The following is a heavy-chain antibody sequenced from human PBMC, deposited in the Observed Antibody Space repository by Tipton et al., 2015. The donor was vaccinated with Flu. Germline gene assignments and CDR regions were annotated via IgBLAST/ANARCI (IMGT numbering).Heavy chain of an antibody. CDR1: GDSIGSPYF. CDR3: ARGQGFGGGLTYDYYAVGV. Sequence: TLSLTCSVSGDSIGSPYFWGWIRQPPGKGLEWIGNIHQAGTTYYNPSLQSRVTISVDTSKNQFSLKMNSVTAADTAVYYCARGQGFGGGLTYDYYAVGVWGQGTTVTVSS. J-gene: IGHJ6*02. CDR2: IHQAGTT. D-gene: IGHD3-10*01. V-gene: IGHV4-38-2*02.